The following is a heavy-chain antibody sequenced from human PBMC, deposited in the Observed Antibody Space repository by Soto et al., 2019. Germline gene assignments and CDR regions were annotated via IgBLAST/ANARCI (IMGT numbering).Heavy chain of an antibody. CDR3: VHRADINGYWKGGYFDY. J-gene: IGHJ4*02. CDR1: GFSLTARPVG. D-gene: IGHD6-25*01. CDR2: IYWDDDE. Sequence: QITLKESGPTRVKPTQTLTLTCTFSGFSLTARPVGVGWIRQPPGKALEGLAHIYWDDDERDSPSLKTRVTSLKDACRNRVGVRMTNMDPADTAIYYCVHRADINGYWKGGYFDYRGQGAPVPVSS. V-gene: IGHV2-5*02.